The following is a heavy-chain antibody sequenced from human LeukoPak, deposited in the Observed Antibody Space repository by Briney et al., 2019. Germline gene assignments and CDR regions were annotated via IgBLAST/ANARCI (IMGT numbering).Heavy chain of an antibody. D-gene: IGHD6-13*01. V-gene: IGHV4-39*07. CDR2: IYYSGST. CDR3: ARVGAIAAAGAVDY. Sequence: SETLSLTCTVSGGSISSSSYYWGWIRQPPGKGLEWIGSIYYSGSTYYNPSLKSRVTISVDTSKNQFSLKLSSVTAADTAVYYCARVGAIAAAGAVDYWGQGTLVTVSS. J-gene: IGHJ4*02. CDR1: GGSISSSSYY.